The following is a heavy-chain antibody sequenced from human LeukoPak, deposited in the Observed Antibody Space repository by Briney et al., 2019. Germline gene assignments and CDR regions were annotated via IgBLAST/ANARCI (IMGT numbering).Heavy chain of an antibody. D-gene: IGHD1-7*01. CDR3: AKGSTGTTVDY. CDR1: GFTFDDYA. J-gene: IGHJ4*02. V-gene: IGHV3-9*03. CDR2: ISWNSGSI. Sequence: GGSLRLSCAASGFTFDDYAMHWVRQAPGKGLEWVSGISWNSGSIGYAESVKGRFTISRDNAKNSLYLQMNSLRAEDMALYYCAKGSTGTTVDYWGQGTLVTVSS.